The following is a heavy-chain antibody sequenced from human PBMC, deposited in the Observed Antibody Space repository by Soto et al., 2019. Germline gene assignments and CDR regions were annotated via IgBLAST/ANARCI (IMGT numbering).Heavy chain of an antibody. CDR1: GFTFSSYG. CDR2: IWYDGSNK. J-gene: IGHJ4*02. V-gene: IGHV3-33*01. Sequence: GGSLRLSCAASGFTFSSYGMHWVRQAPGKGLEWVAVIWYDGSNKYYADSVKGRFTISRDNSKNTLYLQMNSLRAEDTAVYYCARDMYITMVRGAQESDYWGQGTLVNVSS. D-gene: IGHD3-10*01. CDR3: ARDMYITMVRGAQESDY.